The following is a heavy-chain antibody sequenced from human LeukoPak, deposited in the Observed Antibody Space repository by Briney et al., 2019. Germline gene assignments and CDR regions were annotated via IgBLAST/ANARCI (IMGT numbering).Heavy chain of an antibody. CDR1: GYTFTSYG. Sequence: ASVKVSCKASGYTFTSYGISWVRQAPGQGLEWMGWISAYNGNTNYAQKLQGRVTMTTDTSTNTAYMELRSLRSDDTAVYYCARMTRVVTEDDAFDIWGQGTMVTVSS. V-gene: IGHV1-18*01. CDR3: ARMTRVVTEDDAFDI. D-gene: IGHD3-3*01. CDR2: ISAYNGNT. J-gene: IGHJ3*02.